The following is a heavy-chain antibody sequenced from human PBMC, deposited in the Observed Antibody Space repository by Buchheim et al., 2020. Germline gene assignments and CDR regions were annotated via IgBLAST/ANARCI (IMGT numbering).Heavy chain of an antibody. CDR3: ARDLSGSQDY. Sequence: EVQLEESGGGLVQPGGSLRLSCAASGFTLRTYWMHWVRQAPGKGLEWVSRINEDGSFTNYADSVKGRFTITRDNAEKPLDLQMTSLRVEDTAMYYCARDLSGSQDYWGQGTL. J-gene: IGHJ4*02. V-gene: IGHV3-74*01. D-gene: IGHD1-26*01. CDR2: INEDGSFT. CDR1: GFTLRTYW.